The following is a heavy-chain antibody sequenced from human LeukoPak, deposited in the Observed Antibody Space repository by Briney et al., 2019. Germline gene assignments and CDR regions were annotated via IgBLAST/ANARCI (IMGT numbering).Heavy chain of an antibody. J-gene: IGHJ4*02. CDR3: AKALTMVRGIIVDYFDQ. V-gene: IGHV3-30*18. D-gene: IGHD3-10*01. Sequence: GRSLRLSCAASGFTFSNYGIHWVRQAPGKGLGWVAVISYDGSNKYYADSVKGRFTLSRDNSKNTLYLQMNSLRAEDTAVYYCAKALTMVRGIIVDYFDQWGQGTLVTASS. CDR2: ISYDGSNK. CDR1: GFTFSNYG.